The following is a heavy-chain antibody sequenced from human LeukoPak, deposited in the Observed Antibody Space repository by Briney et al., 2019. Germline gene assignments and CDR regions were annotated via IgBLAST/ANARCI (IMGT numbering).Heavy chain of an antibody. V-gene: IGHV1-18*01. CDR3: ARDGGWSGYDYFDY. CDR2: ISAYNGNT. CDR1: GYTFTSYG. D-gene: IGHD5-12*01. Sequence: ASVKVSCKASGYTFTSYGISWVRQAPGQGLEWMGWISAYNGNTNYAQKLQGRVTMTTDTSTSTAYVELRSLRSDDTAVYYCARDGGWSGYDYFDYWGQGTLVTVSS. J-gene: IGHJ4*02.